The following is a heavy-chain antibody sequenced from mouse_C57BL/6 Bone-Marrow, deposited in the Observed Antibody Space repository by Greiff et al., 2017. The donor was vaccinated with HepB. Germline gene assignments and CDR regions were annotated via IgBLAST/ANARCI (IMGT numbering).Heavy chain of an antibody. CDR3: ARRYYGSSYVYYFDY. CDR1: GYTFTDYY. D-gene: IGHD1-1*01. CDR2: INPNNGGT. Sequence: EVKLVESGPELVKPGASVKISCKASGYTFTDYYMNWVKQSHGKSLEWIGDINPNNGGTSYNQKFKGKATLTVDNSSSTAYMELRSLTSEDSAVYYCARRYYGSSYVYYFDYWGQGTTLTVSS. J-gene: IGHJ2*01. V-gene: IGHV1-26*01.